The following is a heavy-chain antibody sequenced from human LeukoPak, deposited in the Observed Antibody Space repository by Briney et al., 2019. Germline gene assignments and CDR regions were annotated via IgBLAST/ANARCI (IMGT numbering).Heavy chain of an antibody. CDR3: ARAPYYGSGSYYPKPYYYYMDV. Sequence: SETLSLTCNVSGGSISSSSYYWGWIRQPPGKGLEWIGSMYYGGSTYYNPSLKSRVTISVDTSKNQFSLKLSSVTAADTAVYYCARAPYYGSGSYYPKPYYYYMDVWGKGTTVTVSS. CDR1: GGSISSSSYY. V-gene: IGHV4-39*01. D-gene: IGHD3-10*01. CDR2: MYYGGST. J-gene: IGHJ6*03.